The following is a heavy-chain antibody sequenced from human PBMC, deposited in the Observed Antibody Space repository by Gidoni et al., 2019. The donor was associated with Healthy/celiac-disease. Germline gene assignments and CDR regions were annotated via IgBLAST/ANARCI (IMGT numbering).Heavy chain of an antibody. Sequence: DYTMHWVRQAPGKGLEWVSLISWDGGSTYYADSVKGRFTISRDNSKNSLYLQMNSLRTEDTALYYCAKDINLRDDGIAARYYYYGMDVWGQGTTVTVSS. D-gene: IGHD6-6*01. CDR1: DYT. V-gene: IGHV3-43*01. CDR2: ISWDGGST. CDR3: AKDINLRDDGIAARYYYYGMDV. J-gene: IGHJ6*02.